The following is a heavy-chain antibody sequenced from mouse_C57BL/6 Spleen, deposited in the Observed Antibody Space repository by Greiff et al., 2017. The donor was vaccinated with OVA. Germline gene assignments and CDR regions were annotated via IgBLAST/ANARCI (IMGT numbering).Heavy chain of an antibody. CDR3: AREATYDYDGTGYYFDY. Sequence: QVQLKQPGAELVKPGASVKLSCKASGYTFTSYWMHWVKQRPGQGLEWIGMIHPNSGSTNYNEKFKSKATLTVDKSSSTAYMQLSSLTSEDSAVYYCAREATYDYDGTGYYFDYWGQGTTLTVSS. CDR1: GYTFTSYW. D-gene: IGHD2-4*01. CDR2: IHPNSGST. J-gene: IGHJ2*01. V-gene: IGHV1-64*01.